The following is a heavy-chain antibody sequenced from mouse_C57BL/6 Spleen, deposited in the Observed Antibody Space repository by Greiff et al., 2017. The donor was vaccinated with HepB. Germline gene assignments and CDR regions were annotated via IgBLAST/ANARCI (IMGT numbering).Heavy chain of an antibody. D-gene: IGHD1-1*01. J-gene: IGHJ4*01. CDR3: ARGIYCYGSSYEVYAMDY. CDR1: GYTFTDYN. V-gene: IGHV1-18*01. CDR2: INPNNGGT. Sequence: EVQLQQSGPELVKPGASVKIPCKASGYTFTDYNMDWVKQSHGKSLEWIGDINPNNGGTIYNQKFKGKATLTVDKSSSTAYMELRSLTSEDTAVYYCARGIYCYGSSYEVYAMDYWGQGTSVTVSS.